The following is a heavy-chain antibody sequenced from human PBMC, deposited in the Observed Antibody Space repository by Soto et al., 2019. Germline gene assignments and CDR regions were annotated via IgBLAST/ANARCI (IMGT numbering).Heavy chain of an antibody. CDR2: IIPIFGTA. D-gene: IGHD3-3*01. J-gene: IGHJ5*02. Sequence: QVQLVQSGAEVKKPGSSVKVSCKASGGTFSSYAISWVRQAPGQGLEWMGGIIPIFGTANYAQKFQGRVTITADESTSTAYMELSSLRSEDTAVYYCARAWGRTTIFGVDQNWFDPWGQRTLVTVSS. CDR3: ARAWGRTTIFGVDQNWFDP. V-gene: IGHV1-69*12. CDR1: GGTFSSYA.